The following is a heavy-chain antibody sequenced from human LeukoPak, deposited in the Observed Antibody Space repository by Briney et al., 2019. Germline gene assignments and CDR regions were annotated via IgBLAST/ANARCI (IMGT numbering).Heavy chain of an antibody. D-gene: IGHD2-15*01. CDR2: IRYNGNNQ. V-gene: IGHV3-30*02. Sequence: GGSLRLSCAASGFTFNNYGMHWVRQAPGKGLEWVAFIRYNGNNQYYADSVKGRFTISRDKSKNTLYLQLNSLRAEDTAVYFCARQSGGPYNWFDPWGQGTLVTVSS. CDR3: ARQSGGPYNWFDP. CDR1: GFTFNNYG. J-gene: IGHJ5*02.